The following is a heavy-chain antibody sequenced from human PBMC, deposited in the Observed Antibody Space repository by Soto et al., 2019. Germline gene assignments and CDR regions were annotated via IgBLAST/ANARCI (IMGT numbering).Heavy chain of an antibody. CDR2: IWYDGSNK. J-gene: IGHJ4*02. D-gene: IGHD5-12*01. Sequence: GSLRLSCAASGFTFSSYGMHWVRQAPGKGLEWVAVIWYDGSNKYYGDFVKSRFTISRDNSKNTLYLQMNSLRAEDTAVYYCARLSSGYDLNFDYWGQGTLVTVSS. CDR1: GFTFSSYG. V-gene: IGHV3-33*01. CDR3: ARLSSGYDLNFDY.